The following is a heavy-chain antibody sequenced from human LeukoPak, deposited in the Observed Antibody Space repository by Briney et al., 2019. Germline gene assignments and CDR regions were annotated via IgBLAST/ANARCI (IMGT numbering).Heavy chain of an antibody. V-gene: IGHV3-21*01. J-gene: IGHJ4*02. D-gene: IGHD6-13*01. CDR3: ARDTAAADHDY. CDR2: ISSSSYI. CDR1: GFTFSSYS. Sequence: GGSLRLSCAASGFTFSSYSMNWVRQAPGKGLEWVSSISSSSYIYYADSVKGRFTISRDNAKNSLYLQMNSLRAEDTAVYYCARDTAAADHDYWGQGTLVTVSS.